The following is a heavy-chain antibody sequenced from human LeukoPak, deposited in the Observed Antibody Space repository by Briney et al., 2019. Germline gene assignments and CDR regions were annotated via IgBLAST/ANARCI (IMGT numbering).Heavy chain of an antibody. D-gene: IGHD6-13*01. CDR1: GYTFTDNY. J-gene: IGHJ4*02. CDR2: IDPDSGGT. V-gene: IGHV1-2*02. CDR3: ARGRRIAAPDSKLFDY. Sequence: ASVKVSCKASGYTFTDNYMHWVRQAPGQGPEWMGWIDPDSGGTKFAQKFQGRVTMTRDTSISTIYIELSSLTSDDTAVYYCARGRRIAAPDSKLFDYWGQGTLVTVSS.